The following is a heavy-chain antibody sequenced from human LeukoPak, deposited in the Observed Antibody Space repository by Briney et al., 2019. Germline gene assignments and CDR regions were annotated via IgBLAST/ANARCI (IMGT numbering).Heavy chain of an antibody. CDR2: IYPADSDT. CDR1: GYSFTSNW. V-gene: IGHV5-51*01. CDR3: VGRTTVTTSGDY. Sequence: GESLKISCKGSGYSFTSNWIGWVRQMPGKGLEWMGIIYPADSDTRYSPSFQGQVTISADKSIATAYLQWSSLKASDTALYYCVGRTTVTTSGDYWGPGTLVTVSS. J-gene: IGHJ4*02. D-gene: IGHD4-17*01.